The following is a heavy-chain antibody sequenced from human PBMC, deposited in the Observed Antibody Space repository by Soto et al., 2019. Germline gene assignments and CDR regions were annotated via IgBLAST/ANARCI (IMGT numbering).Heavy chain of an antibody. V-gene: IGHV1-18*01. Sequence: QVQLVQSGAEVKKPGASVKVSCKASGYTFTSYGISWVRQAPGQGLEWMGWISAYNGNTNYAQKLQGRVTMTTDTSTSTAYMELRSLRSDDTAVYYCARAPTYYYDSSGYYYFAYWGQGTLVTVSS. D-gene: IGHD3-22*01. J-gene: IGHJ4*02. CDR3: ARAPTYYYDSSGYYYFAY. CDR2: ISAYNGNT. CDR1: GYTFTSYG.